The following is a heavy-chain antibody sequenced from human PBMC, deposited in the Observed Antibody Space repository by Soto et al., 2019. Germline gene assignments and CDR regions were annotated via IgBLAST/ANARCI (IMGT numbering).Heavy chain of an antibody. CDR3: SREGYYDSSGYERYYFDY. CDR2: INAGNGNT. D-gene: IGHD3-22*01. V-gene: IGHV1-3*01. Sequence: ASVKVSCKASGYTFTSYAMHWVRQAPGQRLEWMGWINAGNGNTKYSQKFQGRVTITRDTSASTAYMELSSLRSEDTAVYYCSREGYYDSSGYERYYFDYWGQGTRVIV. J-gene: IGHJ4*02. CDR1: GYTFTSYA.